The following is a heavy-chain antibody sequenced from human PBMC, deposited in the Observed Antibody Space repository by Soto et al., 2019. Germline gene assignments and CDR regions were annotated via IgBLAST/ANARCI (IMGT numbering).Heavy chain of an antibody. V-gene: IGHV3-53*01. CDR3: ARDSAQYSSSVYGMDV. Sequence: PGGSLRLSCAASGFTVSSNYMSWVRQAPGKGLEWVSVIYSGGSTYYADSVKGRFTISRDNSKNTLYLQMNSLRAEDTAVYYCARDSAQYSSSVYGMDVWSQGTTVTVSS. CDR2: IYSGGST. D-gene: IGHD6-13*01. J-gene: IGHJ6*02. CDR1: GFTVSSNY.